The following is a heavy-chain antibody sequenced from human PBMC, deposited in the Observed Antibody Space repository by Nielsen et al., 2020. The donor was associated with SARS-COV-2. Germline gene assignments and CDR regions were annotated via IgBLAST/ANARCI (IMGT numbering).Heavy chain of an antibody. V-gene: IGHV7-4-1*02. CDR3: ARDGAAARYNWFDP. J-gene: IGHJ5*02. Sequence: ASVKVSCNASGYTFTNYVMNWVRQAPGQGLEWMGWINTNTGNPTYAQGFTGRFVFSLDTSVSTAYLQISSLKAEDTAVYYCARDGAAARYNWFDPWGQGTLVTVSS. CDR2: INTNTGNP. CDR1: GYTFTNYV. D-gene: IGHD6-13*01.